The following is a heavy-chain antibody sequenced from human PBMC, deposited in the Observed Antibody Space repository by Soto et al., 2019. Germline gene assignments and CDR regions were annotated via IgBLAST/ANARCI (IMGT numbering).Heavy chain of an antibody. CDR3: ARTYDFWSGSLEGRFDP. CDR2: ITDSSDTV. D-gene: IGHD3-3*01. Sequence: GGSLRLSCVASGFSFSNYNMNWVRQAPGKGLEWVSYITDSSDTVHYADSVRGRFTISRDNAESSLYLQMNSLRDEDTAVYYCARTYDFWSGSLEGRFDPWVQGTLVTVSS. CDR1: GFSFSNYN. J-gene: IGHJ5*02. V-gene: IGHV3-48*02.